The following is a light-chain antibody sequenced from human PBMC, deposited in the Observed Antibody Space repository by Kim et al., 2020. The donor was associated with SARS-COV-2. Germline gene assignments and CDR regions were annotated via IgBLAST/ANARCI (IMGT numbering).Light chain of an antibody. J-gene: IGKJ1*01. CDR2: GAS. CDR1: QSVTSSY. V-gene: IGKV3-20*01. CDR3: QQYASSPLT. Sequence: EIVLTQSPGTLSLSPGERATLSCRASQSVTSSYLAWYQQKPGQAPRLLIYGASSRATGFPDRFSGSGSGTDFTLTISRVEPEDFAVYYCQQYASSPLTFGQGTKVDIK.